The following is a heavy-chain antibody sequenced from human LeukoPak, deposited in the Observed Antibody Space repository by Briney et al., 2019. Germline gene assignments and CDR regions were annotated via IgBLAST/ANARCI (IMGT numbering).Heavy chain of an antibody. V-gene: IGHV3-15*01. D-gene: IGHD7-27*01. J-gene: IGHJ3*01. CDR2: IKSKTDGETT. CDR3: AREDDSWGPNNLDL. CDR1: GFTFSDAW. Sequence: PGGSLRLSCAASGFTFSDAWMSWVRQAPGKGLEWVGHIKSKTDGETTDYAAPVKGRFAISRDDSKNTLYLQMHSLDTEDTAVYYCAREDDSWGPNNLDLWGQGTMVTVSS.